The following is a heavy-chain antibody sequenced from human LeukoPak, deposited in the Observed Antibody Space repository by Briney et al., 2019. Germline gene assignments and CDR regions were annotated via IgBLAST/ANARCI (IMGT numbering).Heavy chain of an antibody. CDR1: GFTFSSSA. D-gene: IGHD5-24*01. CDR3: AARDGYPRGAFDY. CDR2: ITGAGGGA. V-gene: IGHV3-23*01. J-gene: IGHJ4*02. Sequence: GGSLRLSCAASGFTFSSSAMSWVRQAPGKGLEWVSSITGAGGGAYYPDSVKGRFTISRDNSKNTLYLQMNSLRAEDTAIYYCAARDGYPRGAFDYWGQGTLVTVSS.